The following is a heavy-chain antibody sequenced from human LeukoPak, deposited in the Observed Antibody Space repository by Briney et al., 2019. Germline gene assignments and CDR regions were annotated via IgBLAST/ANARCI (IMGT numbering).Heavy chain of an antibody. CDR2: ISAYNGNT. V-gene: IGHV1-18*01. Sequence: ASVKVSCKASGYTFTSYGISWVRQAPGQGLEWMGWISAYNGNTNYAQKLQGRVTMTTDTSTSTAYMELRSLRSDDTAAYYCAREPIAAAGQPFDYWGQGTLVTVSS. D-gene: IGHD6-13*01. J-gene: IGHJ4*02. CDR1: GYTFTSYG. CDR3: AREPIAAAGQPFDY.